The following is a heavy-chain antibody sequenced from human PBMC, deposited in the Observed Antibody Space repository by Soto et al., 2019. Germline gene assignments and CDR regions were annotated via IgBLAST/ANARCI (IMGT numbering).Heavy chain of an antibody. Sequence: ASVKVSCKVSGYTLTELSMHWVRQAPGKGLEWMGGFDPEDGETIYAQKFQGRVTMTEDTSTDTAYMELSSLRSEDTAVYYCAKDQYYDRTWPNVYWGQGTLVTVSS. CDR2: FDPEDGET. CDR3: AKDQYYDRTWPNVY. CDR1: GYTLTELS. D-gene: IGHD3-22*01. V-gene: IGHV1-24*01. J-gene: IGHJ4*02.